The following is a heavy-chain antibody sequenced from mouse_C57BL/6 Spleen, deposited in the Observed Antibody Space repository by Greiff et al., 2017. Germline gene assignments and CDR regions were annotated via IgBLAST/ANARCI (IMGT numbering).Heavy chain of an antibody. Sequence: QVQLQQPGAELVKPGASVKVSCKASGYTFTSYWMHWVKQRPGQGLEWIGRIHPSDSDTNSNQKFKGQATLTVDKSSSTAYMQLSSLTSEDSAVYYCAIGLLLDYYFDYWGQGTTLTVSS. D-gene: IGHD3-1*01. CDR3: AIGLLLDYYFDY. J-gene: IGHJ2*01. CDR1: GYTFTSYW. V-gene: IGHV1-74*01. CDR2: IHPSDSDT.